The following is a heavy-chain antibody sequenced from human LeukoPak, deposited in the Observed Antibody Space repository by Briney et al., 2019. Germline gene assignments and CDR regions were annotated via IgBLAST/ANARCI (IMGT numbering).Heavy chain of an antibody. CDR1: GYTFTTYY. Sequence: ASVKVSCKASGYTFTTYYIHWVRQAPGQGLEWMGRINPNGGGTIYAQKFQGRVTMTTDRSITTAYMELSSLRSDDTAFYYCARMHYYYDRSYYTLDYWGQGTLVTVSS. D-gene: IGHD3-22*01. J-gene: IGHJ4*02. V-gene: IGHV1-2*06. CDR3: ARMHYYYDRSYYTLDY. CDR2: INPNGGGT.